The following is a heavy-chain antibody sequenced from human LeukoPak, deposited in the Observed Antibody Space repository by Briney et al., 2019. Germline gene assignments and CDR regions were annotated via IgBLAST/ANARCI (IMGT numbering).Heavy chain of an antibody. CDR1: GFIFSSDE. CDR2: ISSSADTI. J-gene: IGHJ4*02. CDR3: TKERGSY. Sequence: PGGSLRLSCAASGFIFSSDEMTWVRQAPGKGLESVSFISSSADTILYADSVKGRFTISRDNGKNALYLQMNSLRAEDTAVYYCTKERGSYWGQGTLLTVSS. V-gene: IGHV3-48*03.